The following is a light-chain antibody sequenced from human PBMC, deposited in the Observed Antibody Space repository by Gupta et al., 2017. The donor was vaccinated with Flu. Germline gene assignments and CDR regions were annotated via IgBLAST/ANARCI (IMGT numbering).Light chain of an antibody. V-gene: IGKV3-15*01. J-gene: IGKJ4*01. CDR3: QQYNNWPAIS. Sequence: ATLSVSPGERATLSCRASQSVSSNLAWYQQKPGQAPRLLSYGASTMATGIPARFSGSGSGTEFTLTISSLQSEDFAIYYCQQYNNWPAISCGGGTKLEIK. CDR1: QSVSSN. CDR2: GAS.